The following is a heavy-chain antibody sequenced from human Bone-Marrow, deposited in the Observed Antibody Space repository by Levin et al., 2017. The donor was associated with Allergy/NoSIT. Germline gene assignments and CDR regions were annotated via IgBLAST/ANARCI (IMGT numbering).Heavy chain of an antibody. V-gene: IGHV4-59*01. D-gene: IGHD2-15*01. CDR1: GDSMSIYY. CDR3: ARAYCGGGSCYSAYYYYYMDV. Sequence: PSETLSLTCTISGDSMSIYYWSWIRQPPGKGLEWIGYIYYSGSTNYNPSLKSRVAISMDTSRTQFSLRLSSVTAADTPVYYCARAYCGGGSCYSAYYYYYMDVWCKGTTVTVSS. J-gene: IGHJ6*03. CDR2: IYYSGST.